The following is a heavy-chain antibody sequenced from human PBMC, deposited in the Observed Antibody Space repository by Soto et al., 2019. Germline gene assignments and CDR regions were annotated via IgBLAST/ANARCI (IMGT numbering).Heavy chain of an antibody. V-gene: IGHV3-23*01. Sequence: EVQLLESGGGLVQPGGSLRLSCAASGFTFSDYSMNWVRQAPGRGLEWVSTISSGGLSTYYADSVQGRFTISRDNSNDKVYLQMNNLRAEDTAVYYCSKAPGDDYYMDVWGKGTTVTVSS. D-gene: IGHD3-10*01. CDR3: SKAPGDDYYMDV. J-gene: IGHJ6*03. CDR1: GFTFSDYS. CDR2: ISSGGLST.